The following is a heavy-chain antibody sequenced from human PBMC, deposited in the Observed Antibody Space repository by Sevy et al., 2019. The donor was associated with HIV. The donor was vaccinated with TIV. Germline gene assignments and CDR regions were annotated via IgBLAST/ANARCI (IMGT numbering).Heavy chain of an antibody. CDR2: IYYSGST. Sequence: SYTLSLTCTVSGGSISSYYWSWIRQPPGKGLEWIGYIYYSGSTNYNPSLKSRVTISVDTSKNQFSLMLSSVTAADTAVYYCARGQKAYYYDSSGYPEAFDIWGQGTMVTVSS. V-gene: IGHV4-59*07. CDR3: ARGQKAYYYDSSGYPEAFDI. CDR1: GGSISSYY. J-gene: IGHJ3*02. D-gene: IGHD3-22*01.